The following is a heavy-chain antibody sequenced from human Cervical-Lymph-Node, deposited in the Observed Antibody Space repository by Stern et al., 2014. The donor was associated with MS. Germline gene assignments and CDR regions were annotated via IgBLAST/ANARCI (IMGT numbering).Heavy chain of an antibody. Sequence: VQLVESGTEVKKPGASVKVSCRTSGYTFTSHGITWVRQAPGQGLERMGWISVYSGHTNYAKKLQGRVTMTTETYTDTVYMELRNLTSDDTAVYYCGRDTSGWYGDYWGQGTLVTVSS. D-gene: IGHD6-19*01. V-gene: IGHV1-18*01. CDR3: GRDTSGWYGDY. CDR1: GYTFTSHG. J-gene: IGHJ4*02. CDR2: ISVYSGHT.